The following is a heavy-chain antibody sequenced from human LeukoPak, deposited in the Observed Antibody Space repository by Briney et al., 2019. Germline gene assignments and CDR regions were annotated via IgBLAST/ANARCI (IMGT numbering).Heavy chain of an antibody. V-gene: IGHV1-46*01. CDR3: ARAAAGGVWFDP. J-gene: IGHJ5*02. CDR1: GYTFTGYY. Sequence: GASVKVSCKASGYTFTGYYMHWVRQAPGQGLEWMGIINPSGGSTSYAQKFQGRVTMTRDTSTSTVYMELSSLRSEDTAVYYCARAAAGGVWFDPWGQGTLVTVSS. D-gene: IGHD6-13*01. CDR2: INPSGGST.